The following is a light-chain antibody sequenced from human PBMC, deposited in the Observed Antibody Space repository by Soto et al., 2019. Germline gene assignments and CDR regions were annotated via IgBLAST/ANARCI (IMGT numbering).Light chain of an antibody. CDR1: SSNIGAGYD. CDR2: GNI. V-gene: IGLV1-40*01. CDR3: QSYDSSLSALYV. Sequence: QSVLTQPPSVSGAPGQRITISCTGSSSNIGAGYDVHWYQQLPGTAPKLLIYGNINRPSGVPDRFSGSKSGTSASLAITGLRAEDEADYYYQSYDSSLSALYVFGTGTKVTVL. J-gene: IGLJ1*01.